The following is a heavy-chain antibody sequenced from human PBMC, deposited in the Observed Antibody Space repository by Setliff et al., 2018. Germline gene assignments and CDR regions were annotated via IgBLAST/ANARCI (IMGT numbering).Heavy chain of an antibody. D-gene: IGHD4-17*01. CDR2: MYHSGST. CDR3: AIPGYGDYFGYFRN. V-gene: IGHV4-38-2*02. CDR1: GYSISSGYY. J-gene: IGHJ1*01. Sequence: SETLSLTCTVSGYSISSGYYWGWIRQPPGKGLEWIGNMYHSGSTYYNPSLKSRVAISVDTSENQFSLRLNSVTAADTAVYYCAIPGYGDYFGYFRNWSQGTLVTVSS.